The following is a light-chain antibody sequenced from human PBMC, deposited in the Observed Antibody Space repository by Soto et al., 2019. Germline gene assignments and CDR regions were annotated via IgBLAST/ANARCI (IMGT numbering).Light chain of an antibody. J-gene: IGKJ5*01. V-gene: IGKV1-39*01. CDR2: AAS. Sequence: IQLTQSPSSLSASVGERVTITCRASQGINTFLAWYQQKAGKAPKLLIYAASTLQSGVPSRFSGSGSGTDFTLTISSLQPEDFATYYCQQSYSTPITFGQGTRLEIK. CDR1: QGINTF. CDR3: QQSYSTPIT.